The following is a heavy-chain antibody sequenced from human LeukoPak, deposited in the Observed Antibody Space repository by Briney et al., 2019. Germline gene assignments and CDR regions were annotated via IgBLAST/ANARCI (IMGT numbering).Heavy chain of an antibody. Sequence: SETLSLTCTVSGGSISSGSYYWGWIRQPPGTGLEWIGSIYYSGSTYYNPSLKSRVTMSVDTSKSQFSLKLSSVTAADTAVYYCARDPQGEGYYYYYMDVWGKGTTVTVSS. D-gene: IGHD1-26*01. CDR1: GGSISSGSYY. CDR2: IYYSGST. V-gene: IGHV4-39*07. CDR3: ARDPQGEGYYYYYMDV. J-gene: IGHJ6*03.